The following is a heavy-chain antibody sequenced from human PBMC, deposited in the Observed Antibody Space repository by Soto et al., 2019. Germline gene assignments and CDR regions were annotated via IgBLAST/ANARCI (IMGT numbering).Heavy chain of an antibody. CDR1: GGSISSYY. D-gene: IGHD3-16*01. Sequence: SETLSLTCTVSGGSISSYYWSWIRQPPGKGLEWIGYIYYSGSTNYNPSLKSRVTISVDTSKNQFSLKLSSVTAADTAVYYCARDFLGDAFDIWGQGTMVTVSS. CDR3: ARDFLGDAFDI. V-gene: IGHV4-59*01. J-gene: IGHJ3*02. CDR2: IYYSGST.